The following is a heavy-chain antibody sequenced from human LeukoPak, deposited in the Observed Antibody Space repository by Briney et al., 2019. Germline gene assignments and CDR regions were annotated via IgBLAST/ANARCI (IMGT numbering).Heavy chain of an antibody. CDR2: IYYSRTT. CDR1: GGSVSSSTYD. CDR3: VRRVLSFSRPSNFDY. Sequence: TSETLSLTCSVSGGSVSSSTYDWGWIRQPPGKGLEWIGNIYYSRTTYYNPSLKSRVTTSIDTSTKQFSLKLPSVTAADTAVYYCVRRVLSFSRPSNFDYWGQGILVTLSS. D-gene: IGHD2-2*01. V-gene: IGHV4-39*01. J-gene: IGHJ4*02.